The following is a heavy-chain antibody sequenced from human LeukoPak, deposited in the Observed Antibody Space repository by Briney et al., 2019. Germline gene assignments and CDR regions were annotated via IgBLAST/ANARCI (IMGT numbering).Heavy chain of an antibody. CDR1: GYTFTSYG. CDR3: ARVSYISTAYGDPNWYFDL. D-gene: IGHD4-17*01. CDR2: INPNSGGT. Sequence: ASVKVSCKASGYTFTSYGISWVRQAPGQGLEWMGWINPNSGGTNYAQNFQGRVTMTRDTSITTAYMDLSSLGSDDTAVYYCARVSYISTAYGDPNWYFDLWGRGTLVTVSS. J-gene: IGHJ2*01. V-gene: IGHV1-2*02.